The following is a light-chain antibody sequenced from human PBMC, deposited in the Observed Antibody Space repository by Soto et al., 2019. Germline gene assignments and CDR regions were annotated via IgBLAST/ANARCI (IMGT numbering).Light chain of an antibody. CDR3: QQYGSSSYT. CDR2: AAS. V-gene: IGKV3-20*01. J-gene: IGKJ2*01. Sequence: EIVLTQSPGTLSLSPGERATLSCRASQSISSSYLAWYQQKPGQAPRLLIYAASSGATGIPDRFSGSGSGTDFTLTISRLEPEDFAVYYCQQYGSSSYTFGQGTKLEIK. CDR1: QSISSSY.